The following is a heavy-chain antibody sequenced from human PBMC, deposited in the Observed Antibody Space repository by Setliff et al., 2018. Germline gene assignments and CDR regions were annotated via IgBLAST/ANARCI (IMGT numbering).Heavy chain of an antibody. J-gene: IGHJ5*02. CDR2: IYPGNADT. V-gene: IGHV5-51*01. CDR3: ARRGERFFNWFDP. CDR1: GYSFTDYW. Sequence: PGESLKISCKGSGYSFTDYWIAWVRQTPGKGLAWRGTIYPGNADTRYSPPFQGQVTISTDTSINTAFLQWNNLKASDTAVYSCARRGERFFNWFDPWGQGTLVTVSS. D-gene: IGHD2-21*01.